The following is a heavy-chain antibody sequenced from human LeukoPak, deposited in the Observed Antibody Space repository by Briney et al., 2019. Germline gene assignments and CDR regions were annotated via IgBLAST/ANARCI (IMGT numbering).Heavy chain of an antibody. CDR2: IYPGDSGP. D-gene: IGHD1-26*01. J-gene: IGHJ3*01. CDR3: GMSGDRVPLQDDVFDV. V-gene: IGHV5-51*01. Sequence: GESLKISCKVSGYSFTSCCIGWVRQMPGKGLEWMGIIYPGDSGPTYSPSFQGQVTISVDKSINTACLQWSSLQASDTAMYYCGMSGDRVPLQDDVFDVWGQGTMVTVST. CDR1: GYSFTSCC.